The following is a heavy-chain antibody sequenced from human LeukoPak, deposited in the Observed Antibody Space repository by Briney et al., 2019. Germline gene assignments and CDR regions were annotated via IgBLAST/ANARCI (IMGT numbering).Heavy chain of an antibody. V-gene: IGHV4-59*01. CDR3: ARFPPYCGGDCYSHAFDI. J-gene: IGHJ3*02. D-gene: IGHD2-21*02. CDR1: GGSISSYY. Sequence: SETLSLTCTVSGGSISSYYWSWIRQPPGKGLEWIGYIYYSGSTNYNPSLKSRVTISVDTSKNQFSLKLSSATAADTAVYYCARFPPYCGGDCYSHAFDIWGQGTMVTVSS. CDR2: IYYSGST.